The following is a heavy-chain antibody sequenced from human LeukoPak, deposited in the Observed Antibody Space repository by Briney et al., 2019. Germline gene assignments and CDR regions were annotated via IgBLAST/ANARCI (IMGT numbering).Heavy chain of an antibody. CDR2: ISSNGGST. CDR3: ARTDYFDSSGYHDDFDY. V-gene: IGHV3-64*02. J-gene: IGHJ4*02. CDR1: GFTFSSYA. Sequence: RGSLRLSCAASGFTFSSYAMHWVRQAPGEGLEYVSGISSNGGSTYYADSVKGRYIISRENSKKTLYLQLGSVRAEDMAVYHCARTDYFDSSGYHDDFDYWGQGSLVTVSS. D-gene: IGHD3-22*01.